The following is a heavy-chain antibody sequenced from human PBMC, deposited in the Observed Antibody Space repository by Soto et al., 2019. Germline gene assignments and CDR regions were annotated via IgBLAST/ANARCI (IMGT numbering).Heavy chain of an antibody. J-gene: IGHJ5*02. Sequence: PSDTLSLTCTVSGGSISSGDYYWSWICQPPGKGLEWIGYIYYSGSTYYNPTLKSRVTISVDTSKNQFSLKLSPVTAADTAVYYCARGGYSSSWYKIKWFDPWGQGTLVTVSS. V-gene: IGHV4-30-4*02. CDR3: ARGGYSSSWYKIKWFDP. D-gene: IGHD6-13*01. CDR1: GGSISSGDYY. CDR2: IYYSGST.